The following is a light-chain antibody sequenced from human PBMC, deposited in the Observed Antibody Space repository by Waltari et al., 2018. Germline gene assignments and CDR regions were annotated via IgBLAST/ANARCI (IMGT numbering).Light chain of an antibody. V-gene: IGKV2-28*01. Sequence: IVMTPSPLSLPVTLGQPASIPCRSSQSLLHSNGYNYLDWYLQKPGQSPQILIYLGSNRASGVPDRFSGSGSGTDFTLKISRVEAEDAGVYYCMEALQSVTFGQGTRLEIK. CDR3: MEALQSVT. CDR2: LGS. CDR1: QSLLHSNGYNY. J-gene: IGKJ5*01.